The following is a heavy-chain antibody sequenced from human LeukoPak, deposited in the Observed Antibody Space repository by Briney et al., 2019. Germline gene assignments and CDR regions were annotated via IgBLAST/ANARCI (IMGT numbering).Heavy chain of an antibody. CDR2: IYSGGST. CDR1: GFTVGSNY. V-gene: IGHV3-53*01. Sequence: HAGGSLRLSCAASGFTVGSNYMSWVRQAPGKGLEWVSVIYSGGSTYYADSVKGRFTISRDNFKNTLYLQMNSLRAEDTAVYYCASQASRNYDATYYFDYWGQGTLVTVSS. D-gene: IGHD3-22*01. J-gene: IGHJ4*02. CDR3: ASQASRNYDATYYFDY.